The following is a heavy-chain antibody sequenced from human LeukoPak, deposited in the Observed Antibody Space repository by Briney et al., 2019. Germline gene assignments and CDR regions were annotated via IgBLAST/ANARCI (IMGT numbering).Heavy chain of an antibody. CDR2: IYYSGST. V-gene: IGHV4-59*01. Sequence: PSETLSLTCTVSGGSISSYYWSWIRQPPGKGLEWIGYIYYSGSTNYNPSLKSRVTISVDTSKNQFSLKLSSVTAADTAVYYCARGPNSSGWDFDYWGQGTLVTVSS. D-gene: IGHD6-19*01. J-gene: IGHJ4*02. CDR3: ARGPNSSGWDFDY. CDR1: GGSISSYY.